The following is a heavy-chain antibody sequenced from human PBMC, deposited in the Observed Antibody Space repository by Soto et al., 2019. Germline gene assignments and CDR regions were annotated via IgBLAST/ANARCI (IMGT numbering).Heavy chain of an antibody. CDR1: GFTFSSYA. CDR2: ISSNGGST. J-gene: IGHJ6*02. V-gene: IGHV3-64D*08. Sequence: GGSLRLSCPASGFTFSSYAMHWVRQAPGKGLEYVSAISSNGGSTYYADSVKGRFTISRDSSKNTLYLQMSSLRAEDTAVYYCVKDPTDNWNYDYYYGMDVWGQGTTVTVSS. D-gene: IGHD1-20*01. CDR3: VKDPTDNWNYDYYYGMDV.